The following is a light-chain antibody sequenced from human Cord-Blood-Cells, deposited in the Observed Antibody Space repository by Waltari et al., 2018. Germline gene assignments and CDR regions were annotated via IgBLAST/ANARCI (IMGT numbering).Light chain of an antibody. CDR1: SGINVGTYR. V-gene: IGLV5-45*02. CDR3: MIWHSSAWV. CDR2: YKSDSDK. Sequence: QAVLTQPSSLSASPGASASLTCTLRSGINVGTYRIYWYQQKPGSPPQYLLRYKSDSDKQQVSGVPGRVSGSKDASANAGIFLISGLQSEDEADYYCMIWHSSAWVFGGGTKLTVL. J-gene: IGLJ3*02.